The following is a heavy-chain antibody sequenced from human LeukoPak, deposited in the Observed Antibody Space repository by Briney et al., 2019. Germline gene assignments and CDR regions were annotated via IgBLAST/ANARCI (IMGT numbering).Heavy chain of an antibody. CDR1: GGSISSYY. D-gene: IGHD4-17*01. V-gene: IGHV4-59*01. Sequence: SETLSLTCTVSGGSISSYYWSWIRQPPGKGLERIGYIYYSGSTNYNPSLKSRVTISVDTSKNQFSLKLSSVTAADTAVYYCARCMTTVTTANFHYWGQGTLVTVSS. CDR3: ARCMTTVTTANFHY. CDR2: IYYSGST. J-gene: IGHJ4*02.